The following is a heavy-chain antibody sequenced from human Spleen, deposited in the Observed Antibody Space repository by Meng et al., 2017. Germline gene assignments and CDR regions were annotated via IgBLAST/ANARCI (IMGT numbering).Heavy chain of an antibody. V-gene: IGHV4-34*01. CDR1: GGSFSDYY. CDR3: ARGPTTMAHDFDY. Sequence: QVQLQQWGGGLVKPSETLSLTCVVSGGSFSDYYWSWIRQPPGKGLEWIGEINHSGSTNYNPSLKSRATISVDTSQNNLSLKLSSVTAADSAVYYCARGPTTMAHDFDYWGQGTLVTVSS. CDR2: INHSGST. J-gene: IGHJ4*02. D-gene: IGHD4-11*01.